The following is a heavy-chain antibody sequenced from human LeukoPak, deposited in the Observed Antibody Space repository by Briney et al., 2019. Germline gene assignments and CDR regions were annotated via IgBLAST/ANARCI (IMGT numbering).Heavy chain of an antibody. J-gene: IGHJ4*02. V-gene: IGHV3-30*18. CDR2: ISYDGSNK. D-gene: IGHD6-6*01. CDR3: AKDRQLDY. Sequence: GGSLRLSCAASGFTFSSYGMHWVRQAPGKGLEWVAVISYDGSNKYYADSVKGRFTISRDNSKNTLYLQMNSLRAEDTAVYYCAKDRQLDYWGQGTLVTVSS. CDR1: GFTFSSYG.